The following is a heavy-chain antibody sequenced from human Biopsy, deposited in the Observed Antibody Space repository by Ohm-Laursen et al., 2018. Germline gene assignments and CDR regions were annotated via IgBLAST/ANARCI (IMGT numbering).Heavy chain of an antibody. CDR2: IFYGGIT. J-gene: IGHJ5*02. Sequence: TLSLTCTVSGGSISSETNYWGWIRQPPGKGLEWIGSIFYGGITYYNPSLKSRVTISVDTSKNQFSLSLNSVTGADTAVYYCARHPTGFWFDPWGQGTLVTVSS. CDR1: GGSISSETNY. V-gene: IGHV4-39*01. CDR3: ARHPTGFWFDP.